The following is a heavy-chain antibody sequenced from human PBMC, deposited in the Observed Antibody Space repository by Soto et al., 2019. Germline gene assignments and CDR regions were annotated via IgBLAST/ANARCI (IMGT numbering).Heavy chain of an antibody. CDR2: IYPGDSDT. J-gene: IGHJ4*02. CDR3: AKTPPPTTPDPSLDY. Sequence: RCVEKFCRSWLARYRQKTGKGLEWMGIIYPGDSDTRYSPSFQGQVTISADKSISTAYLQWSSLRAEDTAVYYCAKTPPPTTPDPSLDYWGEATLVTLPS. D-gene: IGHD1-1*01. V-gene: IGHV5-51*01. CDR1: VEKFCRSW.